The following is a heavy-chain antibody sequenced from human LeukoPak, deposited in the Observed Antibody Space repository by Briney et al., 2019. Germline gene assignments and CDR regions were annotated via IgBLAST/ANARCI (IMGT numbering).Heavy chain of an antibody. CDR1: GFTFSSYD. D-gene: IGHD3-22*01. CDR2: ISGNGGAT. Sequence: GGSLRLSCAASGFTFSSYDMQWVRQAPGKGLEYVSAISGNGGATYYANSVKGRFTISRDNSKNTLYLQMGSLRAEDMAVYYCARRRYYYDSSGTDVWGKGTTVTVSS. V-gene: IGHV3-64*01. CDR3: ARRRYYYDSSGTDV. J-gene: IGHJ6*04.